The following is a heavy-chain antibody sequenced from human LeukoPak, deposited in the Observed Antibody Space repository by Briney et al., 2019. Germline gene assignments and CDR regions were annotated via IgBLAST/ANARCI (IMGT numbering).Heavy chain of an antibody. D-gene: IGHD2-2*01. CDR2: INHSGST. CDR1: GGSFSGYY. Sequence: SETLSLTCAVYGGSFSGYYWSWIRQPPGKGLEWIGGINHSGSTNYNPSLKSRVTISVDTSKNQFSLKLSSVAAADTAVYYCARGGCSSTSCYWFDPWGQRTLVTVSS. CDR3: ARGGCSSTSCYWFDP. J-gene: IGHJ5*02. V-gene: IGHV4-34*01.